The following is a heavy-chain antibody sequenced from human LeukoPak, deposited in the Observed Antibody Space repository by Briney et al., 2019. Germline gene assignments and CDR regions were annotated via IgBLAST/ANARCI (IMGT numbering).Heavy chain of an antibody. Sequence: PGGSLRLSCAASGFTFSDYYMSWIRQAPGKGLEWVSYISSSGSTIYYADSVRGRFTISRDNAKNSLYLQMNSLRAEDTAVYYCYGSPRYYYYMDVWGKGTTVTVSS. J-gene: IGHJ6*03. CDR2: ISSSGSTI. D-gene: IGHD4-17*01. CDR3: YGSPRYYYYMDV. V-gene: IGHV3-11*01. CDR1: GFTFSDYY.